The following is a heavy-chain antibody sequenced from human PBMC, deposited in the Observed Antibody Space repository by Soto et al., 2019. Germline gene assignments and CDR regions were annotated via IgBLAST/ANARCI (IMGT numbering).Heavy chain of an antibody. Sequence: SETLSLTCTVSGGSISSGGYSWTWIRQHPGKGLEWIGYIYYSGSTYFNPSLKSRLNISIDTSRNQFSLKLSSVTAADTAIYYCAREEATRIERRFDSWGQGTLVTVSS. J-gene: IGHJ5*01. CDR1: GGSISSGGYS. CDR3: AREEATRIERRFDS. V-gene: IGHV4-31*03. CDR2: IYYSGST. D-gene: IGHD6-6*01.